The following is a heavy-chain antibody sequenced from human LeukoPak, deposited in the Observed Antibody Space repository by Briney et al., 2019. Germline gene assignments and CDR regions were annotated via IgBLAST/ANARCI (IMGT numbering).Heavy chain of an antibody. CDR2: IYYSGST. V-gene: IGHV4-31*03. Sequence: SETLSLTCTVSGGSISSGGYYWSWIRQHPGKGLEWIGYIYYSGSTYYNPSLKSRVTISVDTSKNQFSLKLSPVTAADTAVYYCARVGIVVVPAAIGFDPWGQGTLVTVSS. J-gene: IGHJ5*02. CDR3: ARVGIVVVPAAIGFDP. D-gene: IGHD2-2*01. CDR1: GGSISSGGYY.